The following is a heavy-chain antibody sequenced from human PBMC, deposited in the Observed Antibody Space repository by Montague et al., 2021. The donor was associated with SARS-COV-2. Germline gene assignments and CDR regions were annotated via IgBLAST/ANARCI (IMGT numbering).Heavy chain of an antibody. Sequence: SLRLSCADSGFTFSSSAMHWVRQDPGKGLEWVAVISYDDSNKYYADSVKGRFTISRDNSKNKLYLQMNRLRAEDTAVYYCATQAPGPPDAFDVWGQGTMVTVSS. CDR3: ATQAPGPPDAFDV. CDR2: ISYDDSNK. J-gene: IGHJ3*01. V-gene: IGHV3-30*04. D-gene: IGHD2-8*02. CDR1: GFTFSSSA.